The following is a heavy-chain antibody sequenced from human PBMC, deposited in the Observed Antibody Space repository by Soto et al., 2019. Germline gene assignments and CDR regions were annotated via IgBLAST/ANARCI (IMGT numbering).Heavy chain of an antibody. J-gene: IGHJ4*02. D-gene: IGHD6-13*01. Sequence: GGSLRLSCAASGFTFSSYAMSWVRQAPGKGLEWVSAISGSGGSTYYADSVKGRFTISRDNSKNTLYLQMNSLRAEDTAVYYCAKGGGYSSSWYSYYFDYWGQGTLVTVSS. CDR3: AKGGGYSSSWYSYYFDY. V-gene: IGHV3-23*01. CDR2: ISGSGGST. CDR1: GFTFSSYA.